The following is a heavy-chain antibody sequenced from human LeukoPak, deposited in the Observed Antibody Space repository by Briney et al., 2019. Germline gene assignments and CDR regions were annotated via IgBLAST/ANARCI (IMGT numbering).Heavy chain of an antibody. Sequence: ASVKVSCKASGYTFTSYGISWVRQAPGQGLEWMGWISAYNGNTNYAQKLQGRVTMTTDTSTSTAYMELRSLRSDDTAVYYCARDRRSYCTNGVCYGFDPWGQGTLVTVSS. V-gene: IGHV1-18*01. D-gene: IGHD2-8*01. CDR2: ISAYNGNT. CDR1: GYTFTSYG. J-gene: IGHJ5*02. CDR3: ARDRRSYCTNGVCYGFDP.